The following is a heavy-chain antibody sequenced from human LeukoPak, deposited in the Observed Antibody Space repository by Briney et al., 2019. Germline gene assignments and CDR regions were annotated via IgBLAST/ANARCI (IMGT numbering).Heavy chain of an antibody. Sequence: GGSLRLSCAASGFTFSSYWMSWVRQAPGKGLEWVANIKQDGSEKYYVDSVKGRFTISRDNAKNSLYLQMNSLRAEDTAVYYCARGRDYDFWSGYYGSLDYWGQGTLVTVSS. CDR1: GFTFSSYW. V-gene: IGHV3-7*01. D-gene: IGHD3-3*01. J-gene: IGHJ4*02. CDR3: ARGRDYDFWSGYYGSLDY. CDR2: IKQDGSEK.